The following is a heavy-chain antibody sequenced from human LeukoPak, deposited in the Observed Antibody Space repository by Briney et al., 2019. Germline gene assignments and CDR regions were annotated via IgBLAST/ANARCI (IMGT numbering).Heavy chain of an antibody. J-gene: IGHJ5*02. D-gene: IGHD1-1*01. Sequence: SETLSLTCSVSGDSISYFYWSWIRQAAGKGLEWIGRIDSSGSTDYNPSLKSRVTISVDTSKNQFSLKLSSVTAADTAVYYCARDRLQLQSWGQGTLVTVSS. CDR3: ARDRLQLQS. V-gene: IGHV4-4*07. CDR1: GDSISYFY. CDR2: IDSSGST.